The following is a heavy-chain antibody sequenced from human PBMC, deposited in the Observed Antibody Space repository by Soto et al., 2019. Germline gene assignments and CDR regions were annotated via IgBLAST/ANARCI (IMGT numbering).Heavy chain of an antibody. CDR1: GFTFSSYG. CDR3: ASGYSYGYDAFDI. Sequence: VQLVESGGGVVQPGRSLRLSCAASGFTFSSYGMHWVRQAPGKGLEWVAVISYDGSNKYYADSVKGRFTISRDNSKNTLYLQMNSLRAEDTAVYYCASGYSYGYDAFDIWGQGTMVTVSS. D-gene: IGHD5-18*01. J-gene: IGHJ3*02. CDR2: ISYDGSNK. V-gene: IGHV3-30*03.